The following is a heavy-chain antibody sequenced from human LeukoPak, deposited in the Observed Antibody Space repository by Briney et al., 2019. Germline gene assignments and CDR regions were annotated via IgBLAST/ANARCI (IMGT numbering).Heavy chain of an antibody. CDR3: ARDLKGGDYGTRPSLRGSLRWFDP. J-gene: IGHJ5*02. CDR2: IYYSGST. V-gene: IGHV4-59*12. D-gene: IGHD3-10*01. Sequence: SETLSLTCTVSGGSISSYYWSWIRQPPGKGLEWIGYIYYSGSTNYNPSLKSRVTISVDTSKNQFSLKLSSVTAADTAVYYCARDLKGGDYGTRPSLRGSLRWFDPWGQGTLVTVSS. CDR1: GGSISSYY.